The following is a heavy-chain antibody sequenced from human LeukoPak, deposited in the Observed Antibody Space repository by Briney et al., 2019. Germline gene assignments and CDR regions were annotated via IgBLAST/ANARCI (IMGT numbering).Heavy chain of an antibody. J-gene: IGHJ4*02. CDR1: GYSISSGDY. D-gene: IGHD2/OR15-2a*01. Sequence: SETLSLTCTVSGYSISSGDYWGWIRQPPGKGLEWIGSIYYSGSTYYNSSLKSRVTISVDTSKNQFSLKLSSVTAADTAVYYCARGGEYHNWSDGDGSLDYWGQGTLVTVSS. V-gene: IGHV4-38-2*02. CDR2: IYYSGST. CDR3: ARGGEYHNWSDGDGSLDY.